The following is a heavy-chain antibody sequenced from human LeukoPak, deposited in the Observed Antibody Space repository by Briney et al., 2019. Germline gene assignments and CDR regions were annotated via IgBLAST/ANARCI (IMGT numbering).Heavy chain of an antibody. D-gene: IGHD7-27*01. CDR1: GGTFSSYA. Sequence: SVKVSCKASGGTFSSYAISWVRQAPGQGLEWMGGFIPIFGTANYAQKFQGRVTITADESTSTAYMELSSLRSEDTAVYYCASCDWGPKYYYYYYGMDVWGQGTTVTVSS. CDR3: ASCDWGPKYYYYYYGMDV. CDR2: FIPIFGTA. J-gene: IGHJ6*02. V-gene: IGHV1-69*13.